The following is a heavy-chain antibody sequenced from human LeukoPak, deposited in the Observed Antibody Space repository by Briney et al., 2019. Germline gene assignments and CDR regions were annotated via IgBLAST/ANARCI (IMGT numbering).Heavy chain of an antibody. J-gene: IGHJ4*02. CDR2: ISNDGRNK. Sequence: GRSLRLSCAASGFAFSNFGIHWVRQAPGKGLEWVASISNDGRNKHYVDSVEGRFTISRDNSRNTLYLQMSSLRPEDTAVYYCAKAGGYDSSGYYYYLDYWGQGTLVTVSS. CDR3: AKAGGYDSSGYYYYLDY. CDR1: GFAFSNFG. V-gene: IGHV3-30*18. D-gene: IGHD3-22*01.